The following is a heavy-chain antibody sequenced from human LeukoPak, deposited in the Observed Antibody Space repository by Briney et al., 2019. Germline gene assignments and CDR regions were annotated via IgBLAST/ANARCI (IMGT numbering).Heavy chain of an antibody. CDR3: ARSSSGWSWFDP. D-gene: IGHD6-19*01. CDR1: GGSFSGYY. CDR2: INHSGST. V-gene: IGHV4-34*01. J-gene: IGHJ5*02. Sequence: SETLSLTCAVYGGSFSGYYWSWIRQPPGKGLEWIGEINHSGSTNYNPSLKSRVTISVDTSKNQFSLKLSSVTAADTAVYYCARSSSGWSWFDPWGQGTLVTVSS.